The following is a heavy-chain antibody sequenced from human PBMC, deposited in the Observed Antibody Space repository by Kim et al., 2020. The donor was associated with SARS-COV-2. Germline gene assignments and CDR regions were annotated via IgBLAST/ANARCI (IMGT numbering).Heavy chain of an antibody. J-gene: IGHJ4*02. CDR3: ASPGSYIVY. D-gene: IGHD1-26*01. Sequence: SYIHHADSVKGRFTISRDNAKNSLYLQMNSLRAEDTAVYYCASPGSYIVYWGQGTLVTVSS. CDR2: SYI. V-gene: IGHV3-21*01.